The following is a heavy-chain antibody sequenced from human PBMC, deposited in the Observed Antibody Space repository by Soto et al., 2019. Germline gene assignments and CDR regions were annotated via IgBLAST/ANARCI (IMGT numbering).Heavy chain of an antibody. Sequence: QVQLVQSGADVKKAGSSVKVSCKVSGGTFSSYFINWVRQAPGQGLEWVGGIIPVFGTASYAEKFQGRVTITADESTSTAYMELSRLRSDDTAVYYCARETPSAAAAYYYYGLDVWGQGTTVTVPS. CDR2: IIPVFGTA. V-gene: IGHV1-69*01. CDR3: ARETPSAAAAYYYYGLDV. CDR1: GGTFSSYF. J-gene: IGHJ6*02. D-gene: IGHD6-13*01.